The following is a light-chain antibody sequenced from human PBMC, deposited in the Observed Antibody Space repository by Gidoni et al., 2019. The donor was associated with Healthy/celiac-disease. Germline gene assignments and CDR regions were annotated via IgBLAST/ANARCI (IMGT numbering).Light chain of an antibody. CDR2: DDS. J-gene: IGLJ1*01. CDR3: QVWDSSSDHPGYV. V-gene: IGLV3-21*04. CDR1: NIGSKS. Sequence: SYVLTQPPSVSVAPGTTARITCGGNNIGSKSVHWYQQKPGQAPVLVIYDDSDRPSGLPERFSGANSGNTATLTISRVEAGDEADYYCQVWDSSSDHPGYVFGTGTKVTVL.